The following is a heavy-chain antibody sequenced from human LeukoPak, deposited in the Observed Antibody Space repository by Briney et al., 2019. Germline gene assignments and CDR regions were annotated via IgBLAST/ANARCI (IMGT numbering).Heavy chain of an antibody. V-gene: IGHV3-23*01. CDR1: GFTFSSYA. CDR2: ISGSGGST. Sequence: GWSLTLSSPASGFTFSSYAMSWVRQAPGKGREWGSAISGSGGSTYHADSVKGRFTISRDNSKNTMYLQMNSLRDEDKAVYYCAKSRIGYYDSSGTLAFDYWGQGTLVTVSS. D-gene: IGHD3-22*01. CDR3: AKSRIGYYDSSGTLAFDY. J-gene: IGHJ4*02.